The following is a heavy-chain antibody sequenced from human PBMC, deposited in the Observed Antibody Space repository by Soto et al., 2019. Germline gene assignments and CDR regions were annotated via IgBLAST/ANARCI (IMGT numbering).Heavy chain of an antibody. CDR2: ISAYNGNT. D-gene: IGHD6-13*01. Sequence: ASVKVSCKASGYTFTSYGISWVRQAPGQRLEWMGWISAYNGNTNYAQKLQGRVTMTTDTSTSTAYMELRSLRSDDTAVYYCARDGEGQQLLEAYYYYSGMDVWGQGTTVPVS. J-gene: IGHJ6*02. CDR3: ARDGEGQQLLEAYYYYSGMDV. CDR1: GYTFTSYG. V-gene: IGHV1-18*01.